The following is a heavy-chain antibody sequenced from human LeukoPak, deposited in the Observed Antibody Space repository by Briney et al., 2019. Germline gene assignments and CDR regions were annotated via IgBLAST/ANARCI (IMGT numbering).Heavy chain of an antibody. J-gene: IGHJ4*02. CDR1: GGSFSGYY. V-gene: IGHV4-34*01. Sequence: SETLSLTCAVYGGSFSGYYWSWIRQPPGKGLEWIGEINHSGSTNYNPSLKSRVTISVDTSKNQFSLKLSSVTAADTAVYYCARGRNYYVLDYWGQGTLVTVSS. D-gene: IGHD3-10*02. CDR2: INHSGST. CDR3: ARGRNYYVLDY.